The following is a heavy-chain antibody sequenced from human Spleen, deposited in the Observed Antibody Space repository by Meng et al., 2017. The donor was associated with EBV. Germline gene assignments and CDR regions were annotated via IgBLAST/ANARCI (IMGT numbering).Heavy chain of an antibody. CDR2: IIPMFGTA. Sequence: VRLVQGGAVVKKPGSSVKVSCKASGGPISTDAITWVRQAPGQGLEWVGGIIPMFGTANYAQKLQGRVTITADESTSTVYMELSSLRSEDTAVYYCARVGREPTVAYFDYWGQGTLVTVSS. CDR3: ARVGREPTVAYFDY. D-gene: IGHD1-1*01. J-gene: IGHJ4*02. V-gene: IGHV1-69*01. CDR1: GGPISTDA.